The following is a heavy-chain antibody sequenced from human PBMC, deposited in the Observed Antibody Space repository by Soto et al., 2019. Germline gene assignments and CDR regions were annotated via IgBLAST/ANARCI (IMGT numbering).Heavy chain of an antibody. J-gene: IGHJ5*02. Sequence: SETLSLTCTVSGGSISSSSYYWGWIRQPPGKGLEWIGSIYYSGSTYYNPSLKSRVTISVDTSKNQFSLKLSSVTAADTAVYYCARHVTEAAAGGSWFDPWGQGTLVTVSS. CDR3: ARHVTEAAAGGSWFDP. V-gene: IGHV4-39*01. CDR2: IYYSGST. D-gene: IGHD6-13*01. CDR1: GGSISSSSYY.